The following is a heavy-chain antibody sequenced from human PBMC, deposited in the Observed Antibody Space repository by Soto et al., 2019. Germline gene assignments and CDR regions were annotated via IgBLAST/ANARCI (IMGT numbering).Heavy chain of an antibody. CDR1: GFTFSNYG. CDR3: AKAVGYCSSSSCRDYYYYYGMDV. D-gene: IGHD2-2*01. CDR2: ISYDGSNK. Sequence: QVQLVESGGGVVQPGRSLRLSCAASGFTFSNYGMHWVRQAPGKGLEWVSVISYDGSNKYYADSVKGRFTISRDNSKNTVYLQRNSLRAEDTAVYYCAKAVGYCSSSSCRDYYYYYGMDVWGQGTTVTVSS. V-gene: IGHV3-30*18. J-gene: IGHJ6*02.